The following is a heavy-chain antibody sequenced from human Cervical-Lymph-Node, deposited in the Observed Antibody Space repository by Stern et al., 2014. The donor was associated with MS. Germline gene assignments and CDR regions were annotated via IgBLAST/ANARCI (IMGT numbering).Heavy chain of an antibody. J-gene: IGHJ3*01. CDR3: ARGGSRDDYGDAFNL. CDR1: GFTLSTYA. V-gene: IGHV3-30*04. CDR2: ISDDGTND. D-gene: IGHD4-17*01. Sequence: QVQLVQSGGGVVQPGRSLRLSCAASGFTLSTYAMHWVRQAPGKGLEWVSLISDDGTNDHYADSVKGRFTISRDNSKSTVYLQMNRLTADDTAVYYCARGGSRDDYGDAFNLWGQGTMVTVSS.